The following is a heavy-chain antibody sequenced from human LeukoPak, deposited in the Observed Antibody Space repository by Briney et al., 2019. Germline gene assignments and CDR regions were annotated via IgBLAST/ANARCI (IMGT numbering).Heavy chain of an antibody. CDR1: GDSISSYY. CDR2: IYTSGGT. CDR3: ARLTRLSTSPDRYYLDY. V-gene: IGHV4-4*09. D-gene: IGHD6-6*01. J-gene: IGHJ4*02. Sequence: PSETLSLTCTVSGDSISSYYWSWIRQPPGKGLEWIGYIYTSGGTNCIPSLKGRVTISIDTSKNQFSLKLSSVTAADSAAYYCARLTRLSTSPDRYYLDYWGQGTLVTVSS.